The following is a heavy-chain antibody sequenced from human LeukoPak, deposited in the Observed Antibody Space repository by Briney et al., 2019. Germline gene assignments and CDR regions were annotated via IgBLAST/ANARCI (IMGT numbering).Heavy chain of an antibody. Sequence: PSESQSLPCTVSGGSISSISYYWGWIRQPPGKGLEWIGSFYYSGSTYYNPSLKSRVTISVDKSKNQFSLKVSSVTAADTAVYYCARGTITIFGVVIIPESGFHYWGQGTLVTVSS. CDR2: FYYSGST. J-gene: IGHJ4*02. CDR1: GGSISSISYY. CDR3: ARGTITIFGVVIIPESGFHY. D-gene: IGHD3-3*01. V-gene: IGHV4-39*07.